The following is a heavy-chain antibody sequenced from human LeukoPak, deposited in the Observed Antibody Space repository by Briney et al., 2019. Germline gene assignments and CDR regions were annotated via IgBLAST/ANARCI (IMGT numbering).Heavy chain of an antibody. D-gene: IGHD1-1*01. CDR2: ISSSGSTI. V-gene: IGHV3-48*03. Sequence: GGSLRLSCAASGFTFSSYEMNWVRQAPGKGLEWESYISSSGSTIYYADSVKGRFTISRDNAKNSLYLQMNSLRAEDTAVYYCARVPDPYNWNDFYDYYYGMDIWGQGTTVTVSS. CDR1: GFTFSSYE. J-gene: IGHJ6*02. CDR3: ARVPDPYNWNDFYDYYYGMDI.